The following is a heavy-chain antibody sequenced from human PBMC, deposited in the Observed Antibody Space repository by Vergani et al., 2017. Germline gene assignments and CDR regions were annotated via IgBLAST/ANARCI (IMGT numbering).Heavy chain of an antibody. CDR2: ISSSGSTI. V-gene: IGHV3-11*01. CDR3: ARVGTEPYNSFAI. CDR1: GFTLSDYY. Sequence: QVQLVESGGGVVKPGGSLRLFCAASGFTLSDYYMSWIRQAPGKGLEWVSYISSSGSTIYYADSVKGRFTIPRDNAKNSLYLQMNSLRAEDTSVYYCARVGTEPYNSFAIWGQGSMVTVS. D-gene: IGHD3-10*01. J-gene: IGHJ3*02.